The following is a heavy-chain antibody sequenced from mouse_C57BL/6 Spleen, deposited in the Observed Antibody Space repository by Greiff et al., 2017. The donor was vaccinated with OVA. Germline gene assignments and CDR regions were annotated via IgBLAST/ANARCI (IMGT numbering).Heavy chain of an antibody. CDR1: GYTFTTYP. CDR3: ARVLYYSSSSYWYFDV. D-gene: IGHD1-1*01. CDR2: FHPYNDDT. Sequence: QVQLQQSGAELVKPGASVKLSCKASGYTFTTYPIEWMKQNHGKSLEWIGNFHPYNDDTKYNEKFKGKATLNVEKSSITVYLELSPLTSDDTAIYYCARVLYYSSSSYWYFDVWGTGTTVTVSS. J-gene: IGHJ1*03. V-gene: IGHV1-47*01.